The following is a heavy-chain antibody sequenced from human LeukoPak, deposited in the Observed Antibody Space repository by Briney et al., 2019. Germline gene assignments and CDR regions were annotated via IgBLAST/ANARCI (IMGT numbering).Heavy chain of an antibody. V-gene: IGHV3-21*01. CDR1: GFTFSTYN. CDR3: ARDPYSGGYGNYYYYYMDV. J-gene: IGHJ6*03. Sequence: GGSLRLSCAASGFTFSTYNMNWVRQAPGKGLEWVSSITSSSSYIYYADSVKGRFTISRDNARNSLYLQMNSLRAEDTAVYYCARDPYSGGYGNYYYYYMDVWGKGTTVTISS. D-gene: IGHD1-26*01. CDR2: ITSSSSYI.